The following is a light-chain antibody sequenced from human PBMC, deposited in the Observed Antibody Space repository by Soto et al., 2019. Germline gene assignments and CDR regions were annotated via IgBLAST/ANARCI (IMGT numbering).Light chain of an antibody. Sequence: EIVLTQSPGTLSVSPGERVTLSCRASQSVSSNYLAWFQQTAGQAPRLLIYGTSSRAAGIPERFSGSGSGTDFTLTISRLEPEDFAVYYCHQYGSSPTWTFGQGTKVEIK. CDR2: GTS. J-gene: IGKJ1*01. CDR1: QSVSSNY. CDR3: HQYGSSPTWT. V-gene: IGKV3-20*01.